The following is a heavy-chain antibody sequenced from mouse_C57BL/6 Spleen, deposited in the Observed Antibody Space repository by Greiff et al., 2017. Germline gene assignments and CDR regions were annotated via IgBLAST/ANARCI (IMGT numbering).Heavy chain of an antibody. D-gene: IGHD3-2*02. CDR1: GYTFTSYW. CDR3: TRGGGSSGYGAMDY. V-gene: IGHV1-5*01. CDR2: IYPGNSDT. J-gene: IGHJ4*01. Sequence: EVQLQQSGTVLARPGASVKMSCKTSGYTFTSYWMHWVKQRPGQGLEWIGAIYPGNSDTSYNQKFKGKAKLTAVTSASTAYMELSSLTNEDSAVYYCTRGGGSSGYGAMDYWGQGTSVTVSS.